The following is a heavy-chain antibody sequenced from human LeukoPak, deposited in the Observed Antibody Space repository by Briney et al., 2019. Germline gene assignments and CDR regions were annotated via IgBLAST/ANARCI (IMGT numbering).Heavy chain of an antibody. Sequence: PSETLSLICTVSGGSISSYYWSWIRQPAGKGLEWIGRIYTSGSTNYNPSLKSRVTMSVDTSKNQFSLKLSSVTAADTAVYYCARERGHPSLRFLPVYYFDYWGQGTLVTVSS. D-gene: IGHD3-3*01. J-gene: IGHJ4*02. CDR2: IYTSGST. V-gene: IGHV4-4*07. CDR3: ARERGHPSLRFLPVYYFDY. CDR1: GGSISSYY.